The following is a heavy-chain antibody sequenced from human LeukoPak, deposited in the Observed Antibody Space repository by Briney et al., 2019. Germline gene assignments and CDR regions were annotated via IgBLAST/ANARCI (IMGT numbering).Heavy chain of an antibody. CDR2: LSAHIGDT. CDR1: GYSFTTFG. J-gene: IGHJ6*03. D-gene: IGHD6-13*01. CDR3: ARGQQLETHYYYYMDV. Sequence: ASVKVSCKASGYSFTTFGITWLRQAPGQGLEWMAWLSAHIGDTNYSQKFQGRVTVTSDTSTSTAYMELRSLKSDDTAVYYCARGQQLETHYYYYMDVWGKGTTVTVSS. V-gene: IGHV1-18*01.